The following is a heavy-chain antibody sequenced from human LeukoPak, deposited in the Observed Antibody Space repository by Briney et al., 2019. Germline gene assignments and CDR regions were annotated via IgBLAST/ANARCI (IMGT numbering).Heavy chain of an antibody. Sequence: GGSLRLSCAASGFTFSGSAMHWVRQASGKGLEWVGRIRSKANSYATAYAASVKGRFTISRDDSKNTAYLQMNSLKTEDTAVYYCTTQAVAGEVDYWGQGTLVTVSS. CDR1: GFTFSGSA. J-gene: IGHJ4*02. CDR3: TTQAVAGEVDY. D-gene: IGHD6-19*01. V-gene: IGHV3-73*01. CDR2: IRSKANSYAT.